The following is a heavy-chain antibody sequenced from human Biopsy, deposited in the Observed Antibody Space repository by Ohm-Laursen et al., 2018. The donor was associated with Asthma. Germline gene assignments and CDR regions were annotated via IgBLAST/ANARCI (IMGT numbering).Heavy chain of an antibody. D-gene: IGHD1-1*01. Sequence: SLRLSCAASGFSFSNFAIHWVRQAPGKGLEWVGVIPKDASTQDYADSVKGRFTMARDNSKNTLDLQMNSLREEDTAVYYCVGDGTDDAFDIWGQGTVVSVSS. CDR1: GFSFSNFA. CDR2: IPKDASTQ. V-gene: IGHV3-30*01. CDR3: VGDGTDDAFDI. J-gene: IGHJ3*02.